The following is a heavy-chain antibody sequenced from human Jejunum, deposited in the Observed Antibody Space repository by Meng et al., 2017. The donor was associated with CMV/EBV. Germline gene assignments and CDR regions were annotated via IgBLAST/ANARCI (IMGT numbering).Heavy chain of an antibody. CDR3: ARAPICNGRRRCASTSSYHFDS. Sequence: ITWVRKDTEQGVQWMGWMHPSSGKIGYAQTFQGRVTMTRHMSITTAYMELRSLKSDATAVYFCARAPICNGRRRCASTSSYHFDSWGQGTWVTVSS. J-gene: IGHJ4*02. D-gene: IGHD2-2*01. CDR2: MHPSSGKI. V-gene: IGHV1-8*01.